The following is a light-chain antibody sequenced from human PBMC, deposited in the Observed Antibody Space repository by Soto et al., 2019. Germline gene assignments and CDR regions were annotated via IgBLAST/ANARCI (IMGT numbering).Light chain of an antibody. V-gene: IGKV1-17*01. Sequence: DIQMTQSPSSLSASVGVRVTLPCRASQGISNDLGWYQQKPGKAPKRLIYAASSLQSGVPSGFSVSGSGTEFTLTNRSLQPEDVAKYYCLQHNSYPLTFGGGTKVEI. CDR3: LQHNSYPLT. J-gene: IGKJ4*01. CDR1: QGISND. CDR2: AAS.